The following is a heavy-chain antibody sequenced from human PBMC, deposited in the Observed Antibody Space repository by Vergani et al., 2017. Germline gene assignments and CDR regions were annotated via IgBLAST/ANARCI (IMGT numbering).Heavy chain of an antibody. Sequence: QLQLQESGPGLVKPSETLSLPCTVSGGSISSSSYYWGWIRQPPGKGLEWIGSIYYSGSTNYNPSLKSRVTISVDTSKNQFSLKLSSVTAADTAVYYCARGGEFSAVAGPHSYWGQGTLVTVSS. CDR3: ARGGEFSAVAGPHSY. CDR1: GGSISSSSYY. CDR2: IYYSGST. D-gene: IGHD6-19*01. J-gene: IGHJ4*02. V-gene: IGHV4-39*07.